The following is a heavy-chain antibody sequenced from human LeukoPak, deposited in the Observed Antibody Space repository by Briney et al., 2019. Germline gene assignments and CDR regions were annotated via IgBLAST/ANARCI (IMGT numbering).Heavy chain of an antibody. V-gene: IGHV3-21*01. Sequence: GGSLRLSCAASGFTFNTYTMNWVRQAPGKGLEWVSSISSGTSYIYYADSVKGRFTISRDNAKNSLYLQMSSLRAEDTAVYYCARDPTSSWETAFDIWGQGTMVTVSS. D-gene: IGHD1-26*01. CDR2: ISSGTSYI. CDR1: GFTFNTYT. J-gene: IGHJ3*02. CDR3: ARDPTSSWETAFDI.